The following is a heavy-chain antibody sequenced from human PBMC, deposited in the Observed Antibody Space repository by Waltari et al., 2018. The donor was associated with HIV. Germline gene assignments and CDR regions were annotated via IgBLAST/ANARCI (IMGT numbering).Heavy chain of an antibody. CDR3: ARRSLPTAILPSRGYWFDP. J-gene: IGHJ5*02. V-gene: IGHV1-8*01. CDR2: MNPNNGNP. D-gene: IGHD2-2*02. CDR1: GYTFSSYD. Sequence: QVQLVQSGAEVKKPGASVTVSCKASGYTFSSYDINRARQATGQGLEWMGWMNPNNGNPAYAQKFQGRVTMTMNTSISTAYMELSSLRSEDTAVYYCARRSLPTAILPSRGYWFDPWGQGTLVTVSS.